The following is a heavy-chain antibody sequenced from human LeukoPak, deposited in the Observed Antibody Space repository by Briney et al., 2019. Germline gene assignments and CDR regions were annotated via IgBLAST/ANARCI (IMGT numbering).Heavy chain of an antibody. CDR2: ISGSGGST. D-gene: IGHD5-18*01. Sequence: GGSLRLSCVASGFTFNTYPMSWVRQAPGKGLEWISAISGSGGSTYYADSVKGRFTISRDSAKNSLYLQMNSLRAEDTAVCYCARYGYSHGMDVWGQGTTVTVSS. CDR1: GFTFNTYP. V-gene: IGHV3-23*01. J-gene: IGHJ6*02. CDR3: ARYGYSHGMDV.